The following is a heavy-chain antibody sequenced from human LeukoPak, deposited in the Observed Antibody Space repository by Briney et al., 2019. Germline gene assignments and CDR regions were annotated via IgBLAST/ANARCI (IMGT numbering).Heavy chain of an antibody. J-gene: IGHJ3*02. CDR3: ATLAAAGRGDAFDI. CDR2: IYPGDSDT. CDR1: GYSFTSYW. V-gene: IGHV5-51*01. Sequence: HGGSLKISCQGSGYSFTSYWIGWVRQLPGKGLEWMGIIYPGDSDTRYSPSFQGQVTISADKSISTAYLQWSSLKASDTAMYYCATLAAAGRGDAFDIWGQGTMVTVSS. D-gene: IGHD6-13*01.